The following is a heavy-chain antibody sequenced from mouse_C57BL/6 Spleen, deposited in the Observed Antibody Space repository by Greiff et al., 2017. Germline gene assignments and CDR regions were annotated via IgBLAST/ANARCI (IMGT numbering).Heavy chain of an antibody. Sequence: VQLQQSVAELVRPGASVKLSCTASGFNIKNTYMHWVKQRPEQGLEWIGRIDPTNGNTKYAPKFQGKATIPADTSSNSADLQLSSMTSEDTTISYCAGDYGSSPGWFAYWGQGTLVTVSA. D-gene: IGHD1-1*01. V-gene: IGHV14-3*01. CDR3: AGDYGSSPGWFAY. CDR1: GFNIKNTY. J-gene: IGHJ3*01. CDR2: IDPTNGNT.